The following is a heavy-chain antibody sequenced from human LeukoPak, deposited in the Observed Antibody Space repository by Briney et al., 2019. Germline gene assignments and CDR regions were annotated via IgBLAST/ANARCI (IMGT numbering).Heavy chain of an antibody. V-gene: IGHV3-23*01. Sequence: GGSLRPSCTASGFTFSNYAMSWVRQARGKGLEWVSSISGSGEKTYYEDSVKGRFTISRDNSKNTLYLQMNSLRGEDMALYYCAKDPALSDFWTGTPHWFDPWGQGTLVIVSS. D-gene: IGHD3/OR15-3a*01. CDR1: GFTFSNYA. CDR3: AKDPALSDFWTGTPHWFDP. CDR2: ISGSGEKT. J-gene: IGHJ5*02.